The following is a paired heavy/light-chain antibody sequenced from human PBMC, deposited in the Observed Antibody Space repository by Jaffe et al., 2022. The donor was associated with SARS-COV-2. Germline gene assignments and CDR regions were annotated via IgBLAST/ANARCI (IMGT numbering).Light chain of an antibody. CDR3: QQSYSSPPIT. J-gene: IGKJ5*01. CDR1: QSIGTY. V-gene: IGKV1-39*01. CDR2: DAS. Sequence: DIQMTQSPSSLSASVGDRVTITCRASQSIGTYLNWYQQKPGKAPKLLIYDASSFHSGVPSRFSGSGSGTDFTLTISSLQPEDFATYYCQQSYSSPPITFGQGTRLEIK.
Heavy chain of an antibody. D-gene: IGHD6-19*01. J-gene: IGHJ4*02. V-gene: IGHV3-23*01. CDR1: GFSFSNYD. Sequence: EVQLLESGGGLVQPGGSLRLSCAASGFSFSNYDMGWVRQAPGKGLEWVSAISHDGDRTYQEGSVKGRFTISRDNSKNTLYLQMNSLRGEDTAVYYCAKDSRRYSGWWYFDYWGQGTLVTVSS. CDR2: ISHDGDRT. CDR3: AKDSRRYSGWWYFDY.